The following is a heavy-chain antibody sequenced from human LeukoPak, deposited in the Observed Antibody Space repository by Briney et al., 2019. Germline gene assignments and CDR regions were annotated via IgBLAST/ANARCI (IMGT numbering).Heavy chain of an antibody. J-gene: IGHJ6*02. CDR2: MNPNSGNT. V-gene: IGHV1-8*01. D-gene: IGHD3-3*01. CDR1: GYTFTSYD. Sequence: ASVKVSCKASGYTFTSYDINWVRQATGQGLEWMGWMNPNSGNTGYAQKFQGRVTMTRNTSISTAYMELSSLRSEDTAVYYCARVVHTDSYGMYYDFWSGSTVSYGMDVWGQGTTVTVSS. CDR3: ARVVHTDSYGMYYDFWSGSTVSYGMDV.